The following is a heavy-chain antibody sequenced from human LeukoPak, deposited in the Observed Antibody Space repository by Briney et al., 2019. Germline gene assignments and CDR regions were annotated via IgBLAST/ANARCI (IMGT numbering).Heavy chain of an antibody. CDR1: GFTFSYYS. CDR3: ASPTGY. CDR2: ISDGGNDA. V-gene: IGHV3-21*03. D-gene: IGHD2-15*01. J-gene: IGHJ4*02. Sequence: GGSLRLSCAASGFTFSYYSMNWVRQAPGQRPEWVASISDGGNDAYYADSLKGRFVISRDNARNSLYLRIDRLRVEDTGVYYCASPTGYWGRGTLVTVSS.